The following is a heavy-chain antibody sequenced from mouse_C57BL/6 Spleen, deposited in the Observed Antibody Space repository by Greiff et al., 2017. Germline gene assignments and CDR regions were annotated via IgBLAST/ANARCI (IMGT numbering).Heavy chain of an antibody. D-gene: IGHD2-1*01. CDR3: AREGNYGNYIDV. V-gene: IGHV3-1*01. Sequence: EVQRVESGPGMVKPSQSLSLTCTVTGYSITSGYDWHWIRHFPGNKLEWMGYISYSGSTNYNPSLKSRISITHDTSKNHFFLKLNSVTTEDTATYYCAREGNYGNYIDVWGTGTTVTVSS. J-gene: IGHJ1*03. CDR1: GYSITSGYD. CDR2: ISYSGST.